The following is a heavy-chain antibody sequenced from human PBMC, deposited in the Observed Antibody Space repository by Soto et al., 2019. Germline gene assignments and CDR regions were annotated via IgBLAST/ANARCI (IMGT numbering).Heavy chain of an antibody. V-gene: IGHV4-59*08. CDR1: GGSISSYY. Sequence: SETLSLTCTVSGGSISSYYWSWIRQPPGKGLEWIGYIYYSGSTNYNPSLKSRVTISVDTSKNQFSLKLSSVTAADTAGYYCARHPPQRDFWSGYYLSYMDVWGKGTTVTVSS. CDR3: ARHPPQRDFWSGYYLSYMDV. J-gene: IGHJ6*03. CDR2: IYYSGST. D-gene: IGHD3-3*01.